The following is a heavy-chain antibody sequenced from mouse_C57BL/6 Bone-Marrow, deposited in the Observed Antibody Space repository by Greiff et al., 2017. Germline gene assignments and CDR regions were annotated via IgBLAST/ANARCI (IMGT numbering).Heavy chain of an antibody. J-gene: IGHJ4*01. D-gene: IGHD4-1*01. Sequence: EVKLMESGPGLVKPSQSLSLTCSVTGYSITSGYYWNWIRQFPGNKLEWMGYISYDGSNNYNPSLKNRISITHDTSKNQFFLKLNSVTTEDTATYYCARDQGELGPYAMDYWGQGTSVTVSS. V-gene: IGHV3-6*01. CDR1: GYSITSGYY. CDR3: ARDQGELGPYAMDY. CDR2: ISYDGSN.